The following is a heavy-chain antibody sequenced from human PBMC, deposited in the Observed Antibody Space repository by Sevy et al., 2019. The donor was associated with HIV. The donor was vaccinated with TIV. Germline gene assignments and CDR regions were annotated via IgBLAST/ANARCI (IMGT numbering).Heavy chain of an antibody. V-gene: IGHV3-30-3*01. Sequence: GGSLRLSCAASGFTFSSYAMHWVRQAPGKGREWVAGISYDGSNKYYGDSVKGRFTISRDNSKNTLYLQMNSLRAEDTAVYYCARPRGEGYFDYWGQGTLVTVSS. J-gene: IGHJ4*02. CDR3: ARPRGEGYFDY. CDR2: ISYDGSNK. D-gene: IGHD3-10*01. CDR1: GFTFSSYA.